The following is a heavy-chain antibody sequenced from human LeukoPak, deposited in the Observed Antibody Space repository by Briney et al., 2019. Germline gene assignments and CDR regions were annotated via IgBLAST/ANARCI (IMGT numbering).Heavy chain of an antibody. V-gene: IGHV3-30*02. CDR3: AKCPDVVPAARPGGYYYYYMDV. D-gene: IGHD2-2*02. J-gene: IGHJ6*03. CDR1: GFTFSSYG. CDR2: IRYDGSNK. Sequence: GGSLRLSCAASGFTFSSYGMHWVRQAPGKGLEWVAFIRYDGSNKYYADSVKGRFTISRDNSKNTLYLQMNSLRAEDTAVYYCAKCPDVVPAARPGGYYYYYMDVWGKGTTVTVSS.